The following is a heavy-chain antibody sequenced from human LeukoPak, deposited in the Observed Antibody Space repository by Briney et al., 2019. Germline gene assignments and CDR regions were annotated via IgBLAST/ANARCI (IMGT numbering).Heavy chain of an antibody. D-gene: IGHD1-7*01. CDR1: GASISSSSYY. J-gene: IGHJ5*02. CDR3: TRRPNGNYANWFDP. CDR2: IYYTEST. Sequence: SETLSLTCTVSGASISSSSYYWGWIRQPPGKGLEWIGNIYYTESTYYNPSLKSRVTMSIDTSRNQFSLKLRSVTAADTAVYYCTRRPNGNYANWFDPWGQGTLVTVSS. V-gene: IGHV4-39*01.